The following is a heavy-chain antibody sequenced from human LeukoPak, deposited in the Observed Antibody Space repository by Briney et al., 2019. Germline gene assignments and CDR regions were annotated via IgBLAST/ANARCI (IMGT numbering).Heavy chain of an antibody. CDR1: GYIFTTYW. D-gene: IGHD2-2*01. CDR3: ARHIRSTSSGDY. V-gene: IGHV5-51*01. CDR2: IHPGDSDT. Sequence: GESLKISCKGSGYIFTTYWIGWVRQMPGKGLEWMGIIHPGDSDTRYSPSFQGQVTISADKSISTAYLQWSSLEASDTAMYYCARHIRSTSSGDYWGQGTLVTVSS. J-gene: IGHJ4*02.